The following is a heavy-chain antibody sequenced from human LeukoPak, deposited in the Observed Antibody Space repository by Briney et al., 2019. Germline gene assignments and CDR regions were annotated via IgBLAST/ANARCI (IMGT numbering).Heavy chain of an antibody. J-gene: IGHJ4*02. Sequence: PGGSLRLSCAASGFTFSSYSMNWVRQAPGKGLEWVSSISSSSSYIYYADSVKGRFTISRDNAKNSLYLQMNSLRAEDTAVYYCVISATARGGFDYWGQGTLVTVSS. CDR2: ISSSSSYI. D-gene: IGHD2-21*02. CDR1: GFTFSSYS. V-gene: IGHV3-21*01. CDR3: VISATARGGFDY.